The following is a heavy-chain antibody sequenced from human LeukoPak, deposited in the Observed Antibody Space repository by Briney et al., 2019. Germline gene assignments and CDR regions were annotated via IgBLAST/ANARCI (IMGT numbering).Heavy chain of an antibody. D-gene: IGHD6-13*01. Sequence: GGYLRLSCAASGFTFSSYGMHWVRQAPGKGLERVAVISYDGSNKYHADSVKGRFTISRDNSKNTLYLQMNSLRAEDTAVYYCAKGPFPIAAAATTLFDYWGQGTLVTVSS. V-gene: IGHV3-30*18. CDR2: ISYDGSNK. CDR1: GFTFSSYG. J-gene: IGHJ4*02. CDR3: AKGPFPIAAAATTLFDY.